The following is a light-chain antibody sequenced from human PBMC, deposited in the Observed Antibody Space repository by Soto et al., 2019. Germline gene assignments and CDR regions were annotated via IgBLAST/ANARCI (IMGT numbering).Light chain of an antibody. CDR2: GNS. Sequence: QSVLTQSPSVSGAPGQRVTISCTGXXSNIGAGYDVHWYQQLPGTAPKLLIYGNSNRPSGVPDRFSGSKSGTSASLAITGLQAEDEADYYCQSYDSSLSGVVFGGGTKLTVL. CDR1: XSNIGAGYD. V-gene: IGLV1-40*01. J-gene: IGLJ2*01. CDR3: QSYDSSLSGVV.